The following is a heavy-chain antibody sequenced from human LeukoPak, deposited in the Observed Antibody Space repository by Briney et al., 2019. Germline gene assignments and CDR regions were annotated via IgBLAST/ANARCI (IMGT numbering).Heavy chain of an antibody. CDR2: ISSSSSTI. CDR1: GFTFSSYS. Sequence: GGSLRLSCAASGFTFSSYSMNWVRQAPGKGLEWVSYISSSSSTIYYADSVKGRFTISRGNAKNSLYLQMNSLRDKDTAVYYCARDTAMLNRGQGTLVTVSS. D-gene: IGHD5-18*01. V-gene: IGHV3-48*02. CDR3: ARDTAMLN. J-gene: IGHJ4*02.